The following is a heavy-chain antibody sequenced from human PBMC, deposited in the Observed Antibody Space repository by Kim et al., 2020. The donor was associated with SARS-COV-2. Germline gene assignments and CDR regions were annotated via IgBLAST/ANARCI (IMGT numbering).Heavy chain of an antibody. Sequence: GGSLRLSCAASGFTFSSYWMSWVRQAPGKGLEWVANIKQDGSEKYYVDSVKGRFTISRDNAKNSLYLQMNSLRAEDTAVYYCARVLRYFDWLFPGGYWGQGTLVTVSS. CDR1: GFTFSSYW. V-gene: IGHV3-7*01. CDR2: IKQDGSEK. J-gene: IGHJ4*02. CDR3: ARVLRYFDWLFPGGY. D-gene: IGHD3-9*01.